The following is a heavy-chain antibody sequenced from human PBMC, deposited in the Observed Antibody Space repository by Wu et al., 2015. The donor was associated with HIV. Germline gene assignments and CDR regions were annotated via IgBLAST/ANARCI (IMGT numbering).Heavy chain of an antibody. CDR2: ISALTGNT. CDR1: PYSFTNYG. V-gene: IGHV1-18*01. CDR3: ARVPGTNYDILTGYPSYYYGMDV. D-gene: IGHD3-9*01. J-gene: IGHJ6*02. Sequence: QVQLVQSGPEVKKPGASVKVSCKTSPYSFTNYGIAWVRQAPGQGLEWMGWISALTGNTNSAQKFQGRVTITTDESTSTAYMELSSLRSEDTAVYYCARVPGTNYDILTGYPSYYYGMDVWGQGTTVTVSS.